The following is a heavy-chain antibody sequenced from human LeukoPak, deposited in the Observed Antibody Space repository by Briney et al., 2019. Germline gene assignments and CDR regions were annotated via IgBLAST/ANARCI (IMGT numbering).Heavy chain of an antibody. CDR1: GFTFSSYA. CDR2: IGSGGDT. Sequence: GGSLRLSCAASGFTFSSYAMTWARQSPGKGLEWVSVIGSGGDTYYSDSVQGRFTISRDNSKNTLYLQMNSLRADDTAVYYCAKYYAARSRSFDFWGQGTLVTVSS. CDR3: AKYYAARSRSFDF. V-gene: IGHV3-23*01. J-gene: IGHJ4*02. D-gene: IGHD3-10*01.